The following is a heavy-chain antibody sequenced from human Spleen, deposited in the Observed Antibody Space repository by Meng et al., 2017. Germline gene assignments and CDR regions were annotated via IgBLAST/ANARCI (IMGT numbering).Heavy chain of an antibody. J-gene: IGHJ4*02. V-gene: IGHV3-7*01. Sequence: GESLKISCAASGFTFSSYWMSWVRQAPGKGLEWVANIKQDGSEKYYVDSVKGRFTISRDNAKNSLYLQMNSLRAEDTAVYYCARVMVQWLATYYFDYWGQGTLVTVSS. D-gene: IGHD6-19*01. CDR2: IKQDGSEK. CDR1: GFTFSSYW. CDR3: ARVMVQWLATYYFDY.